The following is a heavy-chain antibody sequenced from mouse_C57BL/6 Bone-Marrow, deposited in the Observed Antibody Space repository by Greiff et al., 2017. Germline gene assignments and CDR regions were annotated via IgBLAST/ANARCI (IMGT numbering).Heavy chain of an antibody. CDR2: IDPSDSYT. V-gene: IGHV1-69*01. CDR1: GYTFTSYW. CDR3: ANLLAY. Sequence: QVQLKESGAELVMPGASVKLSCKASGYTFTSYWMHWVKQRPGQGLEWIGEIDPSDSYTNYNQKFKGKSTLTVDKSSSTAYMQLSSLTSEDSAVYYCANLLAYWGQGTLVTVSA. J-gene: IGHJ3*01.